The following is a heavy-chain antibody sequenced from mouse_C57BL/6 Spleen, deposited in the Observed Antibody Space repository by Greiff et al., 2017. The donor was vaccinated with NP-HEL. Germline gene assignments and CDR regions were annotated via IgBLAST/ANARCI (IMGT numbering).Heavy chain of an antibody. V-gene: IGHV1-15*01. CDR1: GYTFTDYE. J-gene: IGHJ3*01. CDR2: IDPETGGT. Sequence: VKLQESGAELVRPGASVTLSCKASGYTFTDYEMHWVKQTPVHGLEWIGAIDPETGGTAYNQKFKGKAILTADKSSSTAYLELRSLTSEDSAVYYCTPFAYWGQGTLVTVSA. CDR3: TPFAY.